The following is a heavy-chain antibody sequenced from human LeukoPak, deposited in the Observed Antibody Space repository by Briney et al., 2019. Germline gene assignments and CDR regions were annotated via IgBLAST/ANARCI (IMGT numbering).Heavy chain of an antibody. D-gene: IGHD3-22*01. V-gene: IGHV4-4*07. J-gene: IGHJ3*02. CDR3: ARGAYYYDSSGLNHEAFDI. CDR2: IYTSGST. Sequence: SETLSLTCTVSGGSISSSYWSWIRQPAGKGLEWIGRIYTSGSTNYNPSLKSRVTMSVDTSKNQFSLQLSSVTAADTAVYYSARGAYYYDSSGLNHEAFDIWGQGTMVTVSS. CDR1: GGSISSSY.